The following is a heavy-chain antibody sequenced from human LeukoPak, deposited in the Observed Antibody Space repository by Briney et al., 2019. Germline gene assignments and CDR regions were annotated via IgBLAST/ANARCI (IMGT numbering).Heavy chain of an antibody. Sequence: GGSLRLSCAASGFTFSYAWMTWVRQAPGKGLEWVGRIKSKSDGGTTDYAAPVKGRFTISRDDSKSIAYLQMNSLKTEDTAVYYCTRDVTGCGDCYSSYFDYWGQGTLVTVSS. CDR1: GFTFSYAW. CDR3: TRDVTGCGDCYSSYFDY. J-gene: IGHJ4*02. V-gene: IGHV3-15*01. D-gene: IGHD2-21*02. CDR2: IKSKSDGGTT.